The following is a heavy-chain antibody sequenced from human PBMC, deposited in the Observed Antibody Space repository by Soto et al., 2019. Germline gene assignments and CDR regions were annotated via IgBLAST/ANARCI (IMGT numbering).Heavy chain of an antibody. J-gene: IGHJ4*02. CDR1: GFTFSSYA. V-gene: IGHV3-23*01. CDR3: AKGAPARYFDWPVPYY. D-gene: IGHD3-9*01. CDR2: ISGSGGST. Sequence: GGSLRLSCAASGFTFSSYAMSWVHQAPGKGLEWVSAISGSGGSTYYADSVKGRFTISRDNSKNTLYLQMNSLRAEDTAVYYCAKGAPARYFDWPVPYYWGQGTLVTVSS.